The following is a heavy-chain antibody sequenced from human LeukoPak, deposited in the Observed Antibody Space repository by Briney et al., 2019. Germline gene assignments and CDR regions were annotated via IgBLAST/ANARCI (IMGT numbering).Heavy chain of an antibody. Sequence: GGSLRLSCAASGFAVSTNYLSWVRQAPGKGLEWVSVIYSDGSTYYTDSVQGRFTISRDNSKNTLYLQMNSLRPEDTAVYYCARDQRSESYYPWGWFDPWGQGTLVAVSS. CDR3: ARDQRSESYYPWGWFDP. V-gene: IGHV3-66*02. CDR2: IYSDGST. D-gene: IGHD1-26*01. CDR1: GFAVSTNY. J-gene: IGHJ5*02.